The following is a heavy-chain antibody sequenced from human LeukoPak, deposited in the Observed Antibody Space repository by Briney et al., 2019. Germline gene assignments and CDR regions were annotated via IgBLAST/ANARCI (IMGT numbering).Heavy chain of an antibody. D-gene: IGHD3-3*01. CDR2: IIPIFGTA. Sequence: ASVKVSCKASGGTFSSYAISWVRQAPGQGLEWMGGIIPIFGTANYAQKFQGRVTITTDESTSTAYMELSSLRSEDTAVYYCARGRITIFGVVTLGDYYYYYMDVWGKGTTVTVSS. J-gene: IGHJ6*03. CDR1: GGTFSSYA. V-gene: IGHV1-69*05. CDR3: ARGRITIFGVVTLGDYYYYYMDV.